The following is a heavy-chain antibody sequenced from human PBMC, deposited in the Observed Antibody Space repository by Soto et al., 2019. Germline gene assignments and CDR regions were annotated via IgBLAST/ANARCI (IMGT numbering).Heavy chain of an antibody. Sequence: PGKGLEWIGYIYYSGSTNYNPSLKSRVTTSVDTSKNQFSLKLSSVTAADTAVYYCAGGFFFLAEDGIRDVRSVSAFLLNRSSDL. CDR2: IYYSGST. CDR3: AGGFFFLAEDGIRDVRSVSAFLLNRSSDL. J-gene: IGHJ2*01. D-gene: IGHD3-10*02. V-gene: IGHV4-59*01.